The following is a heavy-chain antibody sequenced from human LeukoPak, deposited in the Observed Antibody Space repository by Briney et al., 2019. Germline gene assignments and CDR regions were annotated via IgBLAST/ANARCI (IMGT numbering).Heavy chain of an antibody. CDR3: ARRIAAAGTDFDY. Sequence: SETLSLTCAVYGVSFSGYYWSWIRQPPGKGLEWIGEINHTGSTNYKPSLKSRLTISVDTSKNQFSLKLSSVTPADTAVYYCARRIAAAGTDFDYWGQGTLVTVSS. J-gene: IGHJ4*02. CDR2: INHTGST. V-gene: IGHV4-34*01. CDR1: GVSFSGYY. D-gene: IGHD6-13*01.